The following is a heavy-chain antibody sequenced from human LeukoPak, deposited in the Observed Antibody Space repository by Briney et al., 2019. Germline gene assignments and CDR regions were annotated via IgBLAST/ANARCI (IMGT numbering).Heavy chain of an antibody. Sequence: ASVKVSCMASGYIFTSYGISWVRQAPGQGLEWMGWISVYNDNKNYAQKFQGRVTMTTDPSTSTAHMELRSLRSDDTAVYYCARDNDYVWGSYRYPGYWGQGTLVTVPS. CDR1: GYIFTSYG. J-gene: IGHJ4*02. CDR3: ARDNDYVWGSYRYPGY. D-gene: IGHD3-16*02. V-gene: IGHV1-18*01. CDR2: ISVYNDNK.